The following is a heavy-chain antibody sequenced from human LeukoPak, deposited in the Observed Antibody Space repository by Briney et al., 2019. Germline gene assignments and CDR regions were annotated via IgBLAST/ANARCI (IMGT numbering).Heavy chain of an antibody. Sequence: PSETLSLTCTVSGGSISSYYWSWIRQPPGKGLEWIGYIYYSGSTNYNPSLKSRVTMSVDTSKNQFSLRLTSVTAADTAVYYCARDRPHYEGSDKRRFDYWGQGTLVTVSS. V-gene: IGHV4-59*12. CDR2: IYYSGST. D-gene: IGHD3-22*01. CDR3: ARDRPHYEGSDKRRFDY. CDR1: GGSISSYY. J-gene: IGHJ4*02.